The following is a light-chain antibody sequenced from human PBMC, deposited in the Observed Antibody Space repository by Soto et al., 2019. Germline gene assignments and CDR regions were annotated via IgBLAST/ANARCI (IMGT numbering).Light chain of an antibody. CDR2: SNN. J-gene: IGLJ1*01. CDR3: AAWDDSLNGNYV. Sequence: QSVLTQPPSASGTPGQRVTISCSGSSSNIGSNTVNWYQQLPGTAPKLLIYSNNQRPSGVTDRFSGSKSDTSASLAISGLQSEDEADYYCAAWDDSLNGNYVFGTGTKVTVL. V-gene: IGLV1-44*01. CDR1: SSNIGSNT.